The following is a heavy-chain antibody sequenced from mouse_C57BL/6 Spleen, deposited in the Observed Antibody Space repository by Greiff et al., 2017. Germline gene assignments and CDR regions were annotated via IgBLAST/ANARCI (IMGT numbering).Heavy chain of an antibody. CDR1: GYSITSGYY. J-gene: IGHJ3*01. V-gene: IGHV3-6*01. CDR2: ISYDGSN. D-gene: IGHD3-2*02. Sequence: EESGPGLVKPSQSLSLTCSVTGYSITSGYYWNWIRQFPGNKLEWMGYISYDGSNNYNPSLKNRISITRDTSKNQFFLKLNSVTTEDTATYYCAREASSAWFAYWGQGTLVTVSA. CDR3: AREASSAWFAY.